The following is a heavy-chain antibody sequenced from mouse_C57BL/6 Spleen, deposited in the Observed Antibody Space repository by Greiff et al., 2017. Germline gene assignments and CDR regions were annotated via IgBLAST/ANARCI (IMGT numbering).Heavy chain of an antibody. CDR1: GYTFTDYY. Sequence: QVQLQQSGAELVRPGASVKLSCKASGYTFTDYYINWVKQRPGQGLEWIARIYPGSGNTYYNEKFKGKATLTAEKSSSTAYMQLSSLTSEDSAVYFCAREGMVTTSPYYFDYWGQGTTLTVSS. V-gene: IGHV1-76*01. D-gene: IGHD2-2*01. J-gene: IGHJ2*01. CDR2: IYPGSGNT. CDR3: AREGMVTTSPYYFDY.